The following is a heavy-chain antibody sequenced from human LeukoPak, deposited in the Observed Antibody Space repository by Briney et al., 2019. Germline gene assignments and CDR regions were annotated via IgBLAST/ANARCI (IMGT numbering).Heavy chain of an antibody. CDR1: GGTFSNYT. V-gene: IGHV1-69*02. D-gene: IGHD6-19*01. J-gene: IGHJ5*02. CDR3: ASGWYSSGWYRGYNWFDP. Sequence: SVTVSFKASGGTFSNYTISWVGQAPGQGGEWMGRIIPILGIANYAQKFQGRVTITADKSTSTAYMELSSLRSEDTAVYYCASGWYSSGWYRGYNWFDPWGQGTLVTVSS. CDR2: IIPILGIA.